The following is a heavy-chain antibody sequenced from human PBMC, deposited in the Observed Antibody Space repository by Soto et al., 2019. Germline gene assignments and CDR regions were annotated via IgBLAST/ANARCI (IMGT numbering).Heavy chain of an antibody. J-gene: IGHJ6*02. CDR2: ISGSGGST. D-gene: IGHD6-13*01. CDR1: GFTFSSYA. V-gene: IGHV3-23*01. Sequence: GGSLRLSCASSGFTFSSYAMSLVRQAPGKGLEWVSAISGSGGSTYYADSVKGRFTISRDNSKNTLYLQMNSLRAEDTAVYYCAKLTADSWYRYYGMDVWGQGTTVTVSS. CDR3: AKLTADSWYRYYGMDV.